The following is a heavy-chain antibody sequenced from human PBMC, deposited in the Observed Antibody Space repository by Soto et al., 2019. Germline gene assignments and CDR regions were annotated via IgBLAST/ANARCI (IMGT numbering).Heavy chain of an antibody. D-gene: IGHD6-13*01. CDR3: AHIPAKYSISWYDMDY. J-gene: IGHJ4*02. Sequence: SGPTLVNPTQTLTLTCTFSGFSLSTSGVGVGWIRQPPGKALEWLALIYWNDDKRYSPSLKSSLTITKDTSKNQVVLTMTNMDPVDTATYYCAHIPAKYSISWYDMDYWGQGTLVTVSS. CDR1: GFSLSTSGVG. CDR2: IYWNDDK. V-gene: IGHV2-5*01.